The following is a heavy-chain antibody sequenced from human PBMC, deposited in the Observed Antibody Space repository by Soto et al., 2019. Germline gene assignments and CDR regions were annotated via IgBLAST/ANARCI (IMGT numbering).Heavy chain of an antibody. D-gene: IGHD3-9*01. CDR1: GFTFSSYG. Sequence: PGGSLRLSCAASGFTFSSYGMHWVRQAPGKGLERVAVISYDGSNKYYADSVKGRFTISRDNSKNTLYLQWNTLQASDTATYYCTRGAERTVPPTVQRHLDWVCGHWGQGTPVTVSS. CDR2: ISYDGSNK. J-gene: IGHJ4*02. V-gene: IGHV3-30*03. CDR3: TRGAERTVPPTVQRHLDWVCGH.